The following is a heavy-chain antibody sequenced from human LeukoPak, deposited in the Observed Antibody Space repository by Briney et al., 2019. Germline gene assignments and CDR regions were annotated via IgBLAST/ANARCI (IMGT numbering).Heavy chain of an antibody. CDR2: INIGGTNT. J-gene: IGHJ5*02. CDR3: ATDGAGFDT. CDR1: GFTFNDYY. V-gene: IGHV3-11*01. Sequence: GGSLRLSCAASGFTFNDYYMSWIRQAPGKRLEWLSYINIGGTNTHYADSVKGRFTISRDNAKKSLYLEMNNLRAEDTAVYYCATDGAGFDTWGQGVLVTVSS.